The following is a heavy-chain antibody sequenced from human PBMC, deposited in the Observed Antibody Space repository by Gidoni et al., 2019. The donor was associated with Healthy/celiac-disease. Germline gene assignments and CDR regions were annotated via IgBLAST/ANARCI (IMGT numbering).Heavy chain of an antibody. V-gene: IGHV3-48*01. CDR1: GFPFSSYS. CDR2: ISSSSSTI. Sequence: EVQLVESGGGLVQPGGSVRLSCAASGFPFSSYSINWVRQAPGKGLEWVSYISSSSSTIYYADSVKGRFTISRDNAKNSLYLQMNSLRAEDTAVYYCATSIAAAGTENWGQGTLVTVSS. J-gene: IGHJ4*02. D-gene: IGHD6-13*01. CDR3: ATSIAAAGTEN.